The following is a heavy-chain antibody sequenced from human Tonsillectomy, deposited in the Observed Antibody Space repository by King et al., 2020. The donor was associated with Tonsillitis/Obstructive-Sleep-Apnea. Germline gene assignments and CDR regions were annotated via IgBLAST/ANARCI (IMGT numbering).Heavy chain of an antibody. D-gene: IGHD3-3*01. V-gene: IGHV4-39*01. CDR1: GGSISSSSYY. CDR3: ASLITIFGVVISNYYYYYMDV. CDR2: IYYSGST. J-gene: IGHJ6*03. Sequence: LQLQESGPGLVKPSETLSLTCTVSGGSISSSSYYWGWIRQPPGKGLEWIGSIYYSGSTYYNPSLKSRVTISVDTSKNQFSLKLGSVTAADTAVYYCASLITIFGVVISNYYYYYMDVWGKGTTVTVSS.